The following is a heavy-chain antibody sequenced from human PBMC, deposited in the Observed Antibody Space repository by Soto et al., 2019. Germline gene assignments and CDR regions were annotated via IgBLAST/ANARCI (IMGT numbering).Heavy chain of an antibody. CDR1: GITFSDYY. J-gene: IGHJ4*02. Sequence: GGSLRLSCVASGITFSDYYMSWFRQAPGKGLEWVSYISSGSSTISYSDSVKGRFTISRDSAKNSLYLQMNSLRAEDKAVYYCERATYSSKAEFDYWGQGTLVTVSS. CDR2: ISSGSSTI. CDR3: ERATYSSKAEFDY. V-gene: IGHV3-11*01. D-gene: IGHD6-13*01.